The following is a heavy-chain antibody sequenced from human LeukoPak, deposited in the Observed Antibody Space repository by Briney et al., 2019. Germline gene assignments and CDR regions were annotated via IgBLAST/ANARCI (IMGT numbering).Heavy chain of an antibody. J-gene: IGHJ6*03. D-gene: IGHD3-22*01. CDR3: ARELDSSGYYLDYYMDV. Sequence: GGSLRLSCAASGFTFSSYSMNWVRQAPGKGLEWVSYISSSSTIYYADSVKGRFTISRDNAKNSLYLQMNSLRAEDTAVYYCARELDSSGYYLDYYMDVWGKGTTVTVSS. CDR1: GFTFSSYS. V-gene: IGHV3-48*04. CDR2: ISSSSTI.